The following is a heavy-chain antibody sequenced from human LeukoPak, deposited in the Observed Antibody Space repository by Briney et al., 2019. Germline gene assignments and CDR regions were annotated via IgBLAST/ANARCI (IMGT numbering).Heavy chain of an antibody. Sequence: AASVKVSCKASGYTFTSYDINWVRQATGQGLEWMGWMNPNSGNTGYAQKLQGRVTMTTDTSTSTAYMELRSLRSDDTAVYYCARANFGYFDYWGQGTLVTVSS. J-gene: IGHJ4*02. CDR2: MNPNSGNT. D-gene: IGHD2-8*01. V-gene: IGHV1-8*01. CDR3: ARANFGYFDY. CDR1: GYTFTSYD.